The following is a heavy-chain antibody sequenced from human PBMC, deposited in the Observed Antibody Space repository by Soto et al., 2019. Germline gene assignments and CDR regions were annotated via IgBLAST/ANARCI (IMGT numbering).Heavy chain of an antibody. Sequence: QLQLQESGPGLVKPSETLSLTCTVSGGAISSSSYYWCWSRQPPGKGLEWIGSIYYSGSTYYNPSLKSRVTISVDTSKNQFSRKLSSVTAADTAVYYCARHQSHSSSYVDPWGQGTLVTVSS. CDR2: IYYSGST. J-gene: IGHJ5*02. D-gene: IGHD6-13*01. CDR1: GGAISSSSYY. CDR3: ARHQSHSSSYVDP. V-gene: IGHV4-39*01.